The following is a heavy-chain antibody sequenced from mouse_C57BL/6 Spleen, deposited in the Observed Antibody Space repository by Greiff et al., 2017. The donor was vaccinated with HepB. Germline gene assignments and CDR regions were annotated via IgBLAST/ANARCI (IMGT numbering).Heavy chain of an antibody. CDR2: INPNNGGT. CDR1: GYTFTDYN. CDR3: ARSDYGPWYFDV. Sequence: VQLQQSGPELVKPGASVKMSCKASGYTFTDYNMHWVKQSHGKSLEWIGYINPNNGGTSYNQKFKGKATLTVNKSSSTAYMELRSLTSEDSAVYYCARSDYGPWYFDVWGTGTTVTVSS. D-gene: IGHD1-1*02. V-gene: IGHV1-22*01. J-gene: IGHJ1*03.